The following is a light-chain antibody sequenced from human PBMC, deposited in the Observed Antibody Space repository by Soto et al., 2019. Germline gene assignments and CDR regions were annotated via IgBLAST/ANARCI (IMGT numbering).Light chain of an antibody. CDR3: QQYSSYLWT. CDR2: KAS. Sequence: DIPMTQSPSTLSASIGDRVTITCRASQSISDWLAWYQQRPGKAPKLLIYKASNLESGVPSRFSGSGSGTEFTLTISSLQPDDFATYYCQQYSSYLWTFGQGTKVEIK. J-gene: IGKJ1*01. CDR1: QSISDW. V-gene: IGKV1-5*03.